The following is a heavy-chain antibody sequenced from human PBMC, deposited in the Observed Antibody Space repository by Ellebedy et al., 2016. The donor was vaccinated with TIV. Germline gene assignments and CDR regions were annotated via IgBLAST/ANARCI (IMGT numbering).Heavy chain of an antibody. J-gene: IGHJ6*02. D-gene: IGHD3-3*01. CDR2: ISAYNSNT. CDR1: GYTFTSYG. Sequence: AASVKVSCKTSGYTFTSYGISWVRQTPGQGLEWMGWISAYNSNTNYAQKLQGRVTMTTDTSTSTAYMELRSLRSDDTAVYYCARDRRRIVRFLEWFGDRYYGMDVWGQGTTVTVSS. V-gene: IGHV1-18*01. CDR3: ARDRRRIVRFLEWFGDRYYGMDV.